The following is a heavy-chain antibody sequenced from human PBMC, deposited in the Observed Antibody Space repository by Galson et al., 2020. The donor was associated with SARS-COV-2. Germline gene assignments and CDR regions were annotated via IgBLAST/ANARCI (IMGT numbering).Heavy chain of an antibody. CDR1: GYTFTGYY. V-gene: IGHV1-2*02. J-gene: IGHJ3*02. D-gene: IGHD2-21*01. CDR3: AARWGGRDAFDI. CDR2: INPNSGGT. Sequence: ASVKVSCKASGYTFTGYYMHWVRQAPGQGLEWMGWINPNSGGTNYAQKFQGRVTMTRDTSISTAYMELSRLRSDDTAVYYCAARWGGRDAFDIWGQGTMVTVSS.